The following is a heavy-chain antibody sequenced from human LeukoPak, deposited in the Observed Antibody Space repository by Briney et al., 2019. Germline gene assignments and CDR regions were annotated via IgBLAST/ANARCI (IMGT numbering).Heavy chain of an antibody. CDR3: ARHPYCSGGSCYSDY. D-gene: IGHD2-15*01. Sequence: GESLKISCKGSGYSFTSYWIGWVRQMPGKGLEWMGIIYPGGSDTRYSPSFQGQVTISADKSISTAYLQWSSLKASDTAMYYCARHPYCSGGSCYSDYWGQGTLVTVSS. CDR2: IYPGGSDT. V-gene: IGHV5-51*01. CDR1: GYSFTSYW. J-gene: IGHJ4*02.